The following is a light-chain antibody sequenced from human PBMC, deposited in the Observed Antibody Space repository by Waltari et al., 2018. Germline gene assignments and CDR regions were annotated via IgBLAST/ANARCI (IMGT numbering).Light chain of an antibody. J-gene: IGKJ3*01. CDR2: GAS. Sequence: EIVMTQSPATVSVSPGERATLSCRASQSVSSKLAWYQQKPGLAPRPLIYGASTRATGLPARFSGSGSGTEFTLTISSLQSEDFAVYYCQQYNDWPPTFGPGTKVGIK. CDR3: QQYNDWPPT. V-gene: IGKV3-15*01. CDR1: QSVSSK.